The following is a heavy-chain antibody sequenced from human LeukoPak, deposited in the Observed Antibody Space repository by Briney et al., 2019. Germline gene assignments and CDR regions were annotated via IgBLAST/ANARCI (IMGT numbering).Heavy chain of an antibody. CDR2: IYYSGST. CDR1: GGSISSSSYY. D-gene: IGHD3-16*02. CDR3: ATRLTFGGVIVQDI. J-gene: IGHJ3*02. Sequence: SETLSLTCTVSGGSISSSSYYWGWIRQPPGKGLEWIGSIYYSGSTYYNPSLKSRVTISVDTSKNQFSLKLSSVTAADTAVYYCATRLTFGGVIVQDIWGQGTMVTVSS. V-gene: IGHV4-39*07.